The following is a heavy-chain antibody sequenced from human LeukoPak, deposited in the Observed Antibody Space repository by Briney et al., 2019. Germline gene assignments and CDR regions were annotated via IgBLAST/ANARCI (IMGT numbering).Heavy chain of an antibody. CDR1: GFTFAYFG. CDR3: AKGQGGYDEYQYYFDY. J-gene: IGHJ4*02. CDR2: VSTTGGNT. Sequence: PGGSLRLSCAASGFTFAYFGMNWVRQAPGKGLEWVSAVSTTGGNTYYADSVKGRFTVSRDNSKNTLYLQMNSLRAEDTAVYYCAKGQGGYDEYQYYFDYWGQGTLVTVSS. V-gene: IGHV3-23*01. D-gene: IGHD5-12*01.